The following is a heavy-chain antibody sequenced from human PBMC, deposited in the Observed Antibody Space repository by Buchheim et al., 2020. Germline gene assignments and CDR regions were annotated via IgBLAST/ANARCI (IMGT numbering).Heavy chain of an antibody. CDR3: ARDEGGAYCSGGSCYHLPDAFDI. J-gene: IGHJ3*02. D-gene: IGHD2-15*01. V-gene: IGHV4-59*01. Sequence: QVQLQESGPGLVKPSETLSLTCTVSGGSISSYYWSWIRQPPGKGLEWIGYIYYSGSTNYNPSLKSRVTISVDTSKNQFSLKLSSVTAADTAVYYCARDEGGAYCSGGSCYHLPDAFDIWGQGT. CDR1: GGSISSYY. CDR2: IYYSGST.